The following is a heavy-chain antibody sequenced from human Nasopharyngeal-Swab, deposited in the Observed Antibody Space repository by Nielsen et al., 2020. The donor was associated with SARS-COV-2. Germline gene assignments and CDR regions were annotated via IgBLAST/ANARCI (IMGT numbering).Heavy chain of an antibody. D-gene: IGHD5-18*01. Sequence: WIRQPPGKGLEWVSYISSSSSTIYYADSVKGRFTISRDNAKNSLYLQMNSLRDEDSAVYYCAREGGYRYGCRLYYYYGMDVWGQGTTVTVSS. CDR2: ISSSSSTI. CDR3: AREGGYRYGCRLYYYYGMDV. J-gene: IGHJ6*02. V-gene: IGHV3-48*02.